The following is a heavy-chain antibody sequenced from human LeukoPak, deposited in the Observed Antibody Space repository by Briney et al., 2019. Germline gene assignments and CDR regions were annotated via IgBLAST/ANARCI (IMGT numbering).Heavy chain of an antibody. Sequence: SETLSLTCTVAGGSISSSSYYWGWIRQPPGKGVEWIGEINHSGSTNYNPSLKSRVTISVDTSKNQFSLKLSSVTAADTAVYYCARVRRAARNFDYWGQGTLVTVSS. CDR1: GGSISSSSYY. J-gene: IGHJ4*02. V-gene: IGHV4-39*07. D-gene: IGHD6-6*01. CDR2: INHSGST. CDR3: ARVRRAARNFDY.